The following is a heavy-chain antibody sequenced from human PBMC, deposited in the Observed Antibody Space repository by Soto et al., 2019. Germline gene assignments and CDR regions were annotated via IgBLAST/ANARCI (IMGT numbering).Heavy chain of an antibody. J-gene: IGHJ5*02. CDR3: ARAPKSGGSCCGWFDP. Sequence: PSETLSLTCAVYVGSFSGYYWSWIRQPPGKGLEWIGEINHSGSTNYNPSLKSRVTISVDTSKNQFSLKLSSVTAADTAVYYCARAPKSGGSCCGWFDPWGQGTLVTVSS. CDR2: INHSGST. CDR1: VGSFSGYY. V-gene: IGHV4-34*01. D-gene: IGHD2-15*01.